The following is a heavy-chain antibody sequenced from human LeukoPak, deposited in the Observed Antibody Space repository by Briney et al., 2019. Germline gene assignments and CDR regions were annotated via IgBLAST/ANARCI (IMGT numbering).Heavy chain of an antibody. D-gene: IGHD5-12*01. Sequence: SETLSLTCTVSGGSIRSYYWSWIRQPPGKGLEWIGYIYYSGSTNYNPSLKSRVTISVDTSKNQFSLKLSSVTAADTAVYYCARDGTSGYDWDYWGQGTLVTVSS. CDR1: GGSIRSYY. V-gene: IGHV4-59*01. CDR2: IYYSGST. J-gene: IGHJ4*02. CDR3: ARDGTSGYDWDY.